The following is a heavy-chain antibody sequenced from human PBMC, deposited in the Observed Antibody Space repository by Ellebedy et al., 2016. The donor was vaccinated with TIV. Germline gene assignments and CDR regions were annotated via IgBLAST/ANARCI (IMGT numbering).Heavy chain of an antibody. CDR3: ASVGQELQVWLPFDY. J-gene: IGHJ4*02. Sequence: GESLKISXAASGFTFSSYSMNWVRQAPGKGLEWVSYIGSSLSIIYYANSVKDRFNISRDNSRNTLYLQMNSLRPEDTAVYYCASVGQELQVWLPFDYWGQGTLVTVSS. V-gene: IGHV3-48*04. D-gene: IGHD1-7*01. CDR1: GFTFSSYS. CDR2: IGSSLSII.